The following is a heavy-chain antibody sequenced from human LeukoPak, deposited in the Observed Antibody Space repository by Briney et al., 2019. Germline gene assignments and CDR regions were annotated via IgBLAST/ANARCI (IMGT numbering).Heavy chain of an antibody. J-gene: IGHJ4*02. D-gene: IGHD5-24*01. V-gene: IGHV3-11*01. Sequence: GGSLRLSCAASGFTFSDYYMSWIRQAPGKGLEWVSYISSSGSTIYYADSVKGRFTISRDNAKDSLYLQMNSLRAEDTAVYYCARRWLQYSFDYWGQGTLVTVSS. CDR1: GFTFSDYY. CDR3: ARRWLQYSFDY. CDR2: ISSSGSTI.